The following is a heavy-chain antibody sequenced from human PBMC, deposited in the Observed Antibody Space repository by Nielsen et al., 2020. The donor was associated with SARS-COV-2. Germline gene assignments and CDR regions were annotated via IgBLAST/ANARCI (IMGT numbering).Heavy chain of an antibody. J-gene: IGHJ4*02. D-gene: IGHD5-24*01. Sequence: ASVKVSCKASGYTFTSYAMHWVRQAPGQRLEWMGWINAGNGNTKYSQKFQGRVTITRDTSASTAYMELSSLRSEDTAVYYCARDRGGRWLQYFYFDYWGQGTLVTVSS. CDR3: ARDRGGRWLQYFYFDY. V-gene: IGHV1-3*01. CDR2: INAGNGNT. CDR1: GYTFTSYA.